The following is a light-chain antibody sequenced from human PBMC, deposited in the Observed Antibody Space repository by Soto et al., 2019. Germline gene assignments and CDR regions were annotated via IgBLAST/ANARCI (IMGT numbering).Light chain of an antibody. CDR3: SSYTTSSTQV. V-gene: IGLV2-14*01. Sequence: QSALTQPASVSGSPGQSITISCTGASGDVGAYNYVSWYQHHPGKAPKLIISDVSIRPSGVSDRFSGSKSGNTASLTISGLQAEDEADYYCSSYTTSSTQVFGTGTKRHRP. CDR1: SGDVGAYNY. J-gene: IGLJ1*01. CDR2: DVS.